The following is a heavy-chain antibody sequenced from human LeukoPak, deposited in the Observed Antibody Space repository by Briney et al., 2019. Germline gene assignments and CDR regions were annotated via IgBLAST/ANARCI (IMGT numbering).Heavy chain of an antibody. J-gene: IGHJ4*02. CDR2: IRAEGDAT. CDR1: GLTFTADA. CDR3: AKAGHCHDSGCPTKIVVAGYIDH. D-gene: IGHD3-22*01. Sequence: GGSLRLSCPASGLTFTADAMNWGRRAPGKGPEWCSVIRAEGDATHYADSVNCRFTISSDNSKNMFYLTLNSLRAEDTAIYCGAKAGHCHDSGCPTKIVVAGYIDHWGQGTLVTVSS. V-gene: IGHV3-23*01.